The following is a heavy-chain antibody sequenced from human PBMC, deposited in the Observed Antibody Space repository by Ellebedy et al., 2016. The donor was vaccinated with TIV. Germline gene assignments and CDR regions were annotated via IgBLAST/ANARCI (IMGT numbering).Heavy chain of an antibody. V-gene: IGHV4-39*01. Sequence: SETLSLTXNVSGGSISSRSYSWAWIRQTPGKGLEWLGTLYHSADSYYNPSLQSRVTISVDTSKNQFFVTLTSVTASDTAVYYCARHETTVISSLGFWGQGILVTVSS. CDR2: LYHSADS. CDR3: ARHETTVISSLGF. CDR1: GGSISSRSYS. D-gene: IGHD2-21*01. J-gene: IGHJ4*02.